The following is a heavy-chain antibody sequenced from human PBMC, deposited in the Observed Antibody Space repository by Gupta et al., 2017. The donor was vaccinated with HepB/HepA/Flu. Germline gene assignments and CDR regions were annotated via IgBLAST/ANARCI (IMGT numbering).Heavy chain of an antibody. CDR1: GFTFSSYG. J-gene: IGHJ4*02. D-gene: IGHD6-13*01. V-gene: IGHV3-30*18. CDR3: AKILYSSSWFPPLIDY. Sequence: QVQLVESGGGVVQPGRSLRLSCAASGFTFSSYGMHWVRQAPGKGLEWVAVISYDGSNKYYADSVKGRFTISRDNSKNTLYLQMNSLRAEDTAVYYCAKILYSSSWFPPLIDYWGQGTLVTVSS. CDR2: ISYDGSNK.